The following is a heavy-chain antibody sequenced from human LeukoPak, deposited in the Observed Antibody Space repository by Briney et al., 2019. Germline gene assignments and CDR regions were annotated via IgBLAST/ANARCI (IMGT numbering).Heavy chain of an antibody. CDR1: GYTFTSYY. V-gene: IGHV1-46*01. J-gene: IGHJ6*03. D-gene: IGHD6-6*01. Sequence: VSVKVSCKASGYTFTSYYMHWVRQAPGQGLEWMGIINPSGGSTSYAQKFQGRVTMTRDTSTSTVYMELSSLRSEDTAVYYCAREGSSSSYYYYYYYMDVWGKGTTVTVSS. CDR3: AREGSSSSYYYYYYYMDV. CDR2: INPSGGST.